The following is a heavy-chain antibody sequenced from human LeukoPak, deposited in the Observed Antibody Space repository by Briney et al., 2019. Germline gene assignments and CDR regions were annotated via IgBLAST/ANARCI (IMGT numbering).Heavy chain of an antibody. D-gene: IGHD2/OR15-2a*01. J-gene: IGHJ2*01. CDR3: ARVFLLTFGEEDWYFDL. CDR2: LYYSGST. CDR1: GGSISSSSYY. Sequence: SSETLSLTCTVSGGSISSSSYYWAWIRQPPGKGLEWIGSLYYSGSTYYNPSLKSRVTISVGTSKNQLSLKVSSVTAADTAVYYCARVFLLTFGEEDWYFDLWGRGTRVTVSS. V-gene: IGHV4-39*07.